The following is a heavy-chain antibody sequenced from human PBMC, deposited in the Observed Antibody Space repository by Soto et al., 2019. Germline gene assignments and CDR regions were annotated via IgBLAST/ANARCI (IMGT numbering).Heavy chain of an antibody. CDR3: AKERGEYYDSSGYYY. D-gene: IGHD3-22*01. V-gene: IGHV3-23*01. CDR1: GFSFSSCW. J-gene: IGHJ4*02. CDR2: ISGSGGAT. Sequence: GGSLRLSCAASGFSFSSCWMSWVRQAPGKGLEWVSAISGSGGATYYADSVKGRFTISRDNSKNTLYLQMNSLRAEDTAVYYCAKERGEYYDSSGYYYWGQGTLVTVSS.